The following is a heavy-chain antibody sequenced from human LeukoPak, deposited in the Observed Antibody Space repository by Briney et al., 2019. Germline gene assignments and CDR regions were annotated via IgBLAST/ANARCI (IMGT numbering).Heavy chain of an antibody. CDR2: ISSSSSTI. CDR3: ARSVDIDY. D-gene: IGHD5-12*01. J-gene: IGHJ4*02. Sequence: PGGSLRLSCAASRFTFSSYAMSWVRQAPGKGLEWVSYISSSSSTIYYADSVKGRFTISRDNAKNSLYLQMNSLRAEDTAVYYCARSVDIDYWGQGTLVTVSS. CDR1: RFTFSSYA. V-gene: IGHV3-48*01.